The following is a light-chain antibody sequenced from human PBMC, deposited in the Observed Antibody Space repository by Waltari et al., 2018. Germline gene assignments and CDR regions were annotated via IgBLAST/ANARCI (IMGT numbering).Light chain of an antibody. CDR2: DVN. V-gene: IGLV2-14*01. CDR1: SSDVGGYNY. Sequence: QSALTQPASVSGSPGQSITISCTGTSSDVGGYNYVSCYQQHPGKAPKLMIYDVNNRPSGVSNRFSGSKSGNTASLTISGLQAEDEADYYCSSFTSSSTWVFGGGTNLTVL. CDR3: SSFTSSSTWV. J-gene: IGLJ3*02.